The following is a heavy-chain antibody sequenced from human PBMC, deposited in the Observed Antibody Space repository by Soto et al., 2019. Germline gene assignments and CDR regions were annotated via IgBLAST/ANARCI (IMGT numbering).Heavy chain of an antibody. D-gene: IGHD2-21*01. Sequence: LSLTCTVSGGSISSYYWSWIRQPPGKGLEWIGYIYYSGSTNYNPSLKSRVTISVDTSKNQFSLKLSSVTAADTAVYYCARRVGLRYYYYYYGMDVWGQGITVTVSS. J-gene: IGHJ6*02. CDR2: IYYSGST. CDR1: GGSISSYY. CDR3: ARRVGLRYYYYYYGMDV. V-gene: IGHV4-59*01.